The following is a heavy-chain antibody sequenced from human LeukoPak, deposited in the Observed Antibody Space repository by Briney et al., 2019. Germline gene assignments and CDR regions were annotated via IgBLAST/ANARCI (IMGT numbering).Heavy chain of an antibody. D-gene: IGHD2-21*02. CDR1: GGSISSYY. CDR3: ARGRVVTAQTYYFDY. V-gene: IGHV4-59*01. CDR2: IYYSGST. J-gene: IGHJ4*02. Sequence: PSETLSLTCTVSGGSISSYYWSWVRQPPGKGLEWIGYIYYSGSTNYNPSLKSRVTMSVDTSKNQFSLKLSSVTAADTAVYYCARGRVVTAQTYYFDYWGQGTLVTVSS.